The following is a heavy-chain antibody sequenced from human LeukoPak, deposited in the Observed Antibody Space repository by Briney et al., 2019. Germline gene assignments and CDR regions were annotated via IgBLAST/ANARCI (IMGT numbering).Heavy chain of an antibody. CDR3: TRHISSGWSNFDY. CDR1: GYSLTNYW. D-gene: IGHD6-19*01. V-gene: IGHV5-51*01. CDR2: IYPGDSDT. Sequence: GESLKISCKGSGYSLTNYWIGWVRQMPGKGLEWMGIIYPGDSDTRYSPSFQGQVTISADKSISTAYLQWSSLKASDTAMYYCTRHISSGWSNFDYWGQGTLVTVSS. J-gene: IGHJ4*02.